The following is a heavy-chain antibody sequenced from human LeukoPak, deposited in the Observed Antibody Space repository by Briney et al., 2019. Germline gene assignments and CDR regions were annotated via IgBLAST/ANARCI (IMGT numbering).Heavy chain of an antibody. CDR3: TTDIPRRVRGVVYSSFGMDV. CDR2: FDPEDGET. J-gene: IGHJ6*02. D-gene: IGHD3-10*01. Sequence: ASVKVSCKVSGYTLTDLSMHWVRQAPGKGLEWLGGFDPEDGETIYAQKFQGRVTLAEDTSTDTAYMELSSLRSEDTAAYYCTTDIPRRVRGVVYSSFGMDVWGQGTTVTVSS. CDR1: GYTLTDLS. V-gene: IGHV1-24*01.